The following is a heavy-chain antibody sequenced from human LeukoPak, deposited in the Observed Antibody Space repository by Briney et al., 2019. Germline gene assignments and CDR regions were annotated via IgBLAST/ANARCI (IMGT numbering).Heavy chain of an antibody. CDR2: IYYSGST. CDR3: ARHRSNYGPYYFDY. D-gene: IGHD4-11*01. CDR1: GGSISSSSYY. J-gene: IGHJ4*02. V-gene: IGHV4-39*01. Sequence: SETLSLTCTVSGGSISSSSYYWGWIRQPPGKGQEWIGSIYYSGSTYYNPSLKSRVTISVDTSKNQFSLKLSSVTAADTAVYYCARHRSNYGPYYFDYWGQGTLVTVSS.